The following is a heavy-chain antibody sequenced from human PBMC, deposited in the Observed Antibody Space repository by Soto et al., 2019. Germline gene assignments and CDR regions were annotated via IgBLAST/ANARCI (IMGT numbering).Heavy chain of an antibody. Sequence: PGGSLRLSCAASGFTFNSYAMRWVRQAPGKGLEWVSTISDSGGHTYYADSVKGRLTISRDNSKNTLYLQMNSLGAEDTALYYCAKGDSNGWYFDYWGQGTLVTVSS. CDR2: ISDSGGHT. CDR3: AKGDSNGWYFDY. J-gene: IGHJ4*02. CDR1: GFTFNSYA. D-gene: IGHD6-19*01. V-gene: IGHV3-23*01.